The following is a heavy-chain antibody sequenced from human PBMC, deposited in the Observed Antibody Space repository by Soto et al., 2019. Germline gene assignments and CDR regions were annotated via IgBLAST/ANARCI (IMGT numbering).Heavy chain of an antibody. J-gene: IGHJ6*02. CDR2: ISGSGGST. CDR3: AKGSSSWYGYGMDV. V-gene: IGHV3-23*01. CDR1: GFTFSSYA. D-gene: IGHD6-13*01. Sequence: GGSLRLSCAASGFTFSSYAMSWVRQAPGKGLEWVSAISGSGGSTYYADSVKGRFTISRDNSKNTLYLQMNSLRAEDTAVYYWAKGSSSWYGYGMDVWGQGTTVTVSS.